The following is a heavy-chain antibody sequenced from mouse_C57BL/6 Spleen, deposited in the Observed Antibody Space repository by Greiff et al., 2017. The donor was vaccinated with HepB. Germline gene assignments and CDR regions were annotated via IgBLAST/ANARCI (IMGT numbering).Heavy chain of an antibody. CDR1: GYTFTSYW. V-gene: IGHV1-55*01. D-gene: IGHD1-1*01. CDR2: IYPGSGST. CDR3: ANSYYGSSYWFAY. J-gene: IGHJ3*01. Sequence: QVQLKQPGAELVKPGASVKMSCKASGYTFTSYWITWVKQRPGQGLEWIGDIYPGSGSTNYNEKFKSKATLTVDTSSSTAYMQLSSLTSEDSAVYYCANSYYGSSYWFAYWGQGTLVTVSA.